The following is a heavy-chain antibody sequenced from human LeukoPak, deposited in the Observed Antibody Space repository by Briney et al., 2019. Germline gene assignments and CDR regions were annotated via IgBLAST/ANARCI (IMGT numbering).Heavy chain of an antibody. CDR1: GYTFTSYG. Sequence: ASVKVSCKASGYTFTSYGIIWVRQAPGQGLEWMGWISAYNGNTNYAQKLQGRVTMTTDTSTSTAYMELRSLRSDDTAVYYCARVTGLLWFGELTPNWFDPWGQGTLVTVSS. V-gene: IGHV1-18*01. CDR3: ARVTGLLWFGELTPNWFDP. J-gene: IGHJ5*02. D-gene: IGHD3-10*01. CDR2: ISAYNGNT.